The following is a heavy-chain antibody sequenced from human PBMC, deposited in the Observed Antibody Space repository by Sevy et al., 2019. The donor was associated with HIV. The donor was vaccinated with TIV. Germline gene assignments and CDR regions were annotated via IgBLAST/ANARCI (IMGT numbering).Heavy chain of an antibody. Sequence: GGSLRLSCAASGFTFGDYSMYWVRQVPGKGLEWVSVITWDGGSAYYSASVEGRFTISRDNIKDFLHLQMNSLTPDDSALYFCAKGRSVGYNHGTGTWIPDHWGPGTLVTVSS. V-gene: IGHV3-43D*03. D-gene: IGHD5-12*01. CDR2: ITWDGGSA. CDR3: AKGRSVGYNHGTGTWIPDH. J-gene: IGHJ5*02. CDR1: GFTFGDYS.